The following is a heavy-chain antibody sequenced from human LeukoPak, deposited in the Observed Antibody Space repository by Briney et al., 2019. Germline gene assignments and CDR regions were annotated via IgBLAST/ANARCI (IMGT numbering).Heavy chain of an antibody. Sequence: ASVKVSCKPSGYTFTSYDINWVRQATGQGLEWMGWMNPNSGNTGYAQKFQGRVTMTRNISISTAYMELSSLRSEDTAVYYCARGTIPRRITIFGVVKKNYWFDPWGQGTLVTVSS. D-gene: IGHD3-3*01. CDR3: ARGTIPRRITIFGVVKKNYWFDP. CDR2: MNPNSGNT. CDR1: GYTFTSYD. J-gene: IGHJ5*02. V-gene: IGHV1-8*01.